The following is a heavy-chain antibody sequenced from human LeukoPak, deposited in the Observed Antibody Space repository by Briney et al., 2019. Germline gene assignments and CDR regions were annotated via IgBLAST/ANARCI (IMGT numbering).Heavy chain of an antibody. Sequence: ASVKVSCKXSGYTFASYEISWVRQVTGQGLEWVGWMDPNSGDTAYSQNFQGRVTMTSDTSNSKASMELSGQTSEATAVYFCSRPPGNCGGAAKRPGSCYYWYFDLGGRGTLVTVPS. CDR1: GYTFASYE. CDR2: MDPNSGDT. D-gene: IGHD2-21*01. V-gene: IGHV1-8*01. CDR3: SRPPGNCGGAAKRPGSCYYWYFDL. J-gene: IGHJ2*01.